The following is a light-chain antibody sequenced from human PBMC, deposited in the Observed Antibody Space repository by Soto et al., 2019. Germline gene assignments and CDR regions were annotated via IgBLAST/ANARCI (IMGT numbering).Light chain of an antibody. CDR1: NSSSRY. V-gene: IGKV1-39*01. Sequence: IQMAQSPTSLSASVGDRVTISYRASNSSSRYVKRYQKKSGRAANPLIYGASRLQSGVPSRFSGSGSGKEFTLIISSLQPEDFATYYCQQSYDTPALTLGGGTKV. J-gene: IGKJ4*01. CDR2: GAS. CDR3: QQSYDTPALT.